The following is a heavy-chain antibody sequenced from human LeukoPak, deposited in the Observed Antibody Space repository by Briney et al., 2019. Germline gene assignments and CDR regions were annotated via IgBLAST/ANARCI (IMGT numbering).Heavy chain of an antibody. J-gene: IGHJ4*02. Sequence: PGGSLRLSCSASGFAFSSYTMKWVRQAPGKGLQRVSTVSASSNIHYSESVKGRFTISRDTARNSLYLQMNSLRDEDTAVYYCVRDALHTAQLDYWGQGTLVTVSS. CDR2: VSASSNI. V-gene: IGHV3-48*02. D-gene: IGHD5-18*01. CDR3: VRDALHTAQLDY. CDR1: GFAFSSYT.